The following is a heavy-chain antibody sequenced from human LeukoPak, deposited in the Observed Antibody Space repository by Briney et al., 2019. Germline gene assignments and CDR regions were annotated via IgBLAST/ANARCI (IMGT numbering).Heavy chain of an antibody. J-gene: IGHJ4*02. CDR1: GYTFSAYY. D-gene: IGHD2-2*01. CDR3: ARGDSTSGGDLFDY. Sequence: ASVKVSCKTSGYTFSAYYIHWVRQAPGQGLEWMGWINPNNGDTSYARKFQGRVALTRDTSITTTYMQLNRLTSDDTAVYYCARGDSTSGGDLFDYWGQRTLVTVSS. CDR2: INPNNGDT. V-gene: IGHV1-2*02.